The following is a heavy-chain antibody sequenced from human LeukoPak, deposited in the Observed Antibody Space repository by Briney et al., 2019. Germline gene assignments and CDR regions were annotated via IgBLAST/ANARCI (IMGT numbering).Heavy chain of an antibody. Sequence: GGSLRLSCAASGFTFSRYDMHWVRQATGKGLEWVSAIGTAGDTYYPGSVKGRFTISRENAKNSLYLQMNSLRAGDTAVYYCARVGDSSGSYDYWGQGTLVTVSS. J-gene: IGHJ4*02. V-gene: IGHV3-13*01. D-gene: IGHD3-22*01. CDR2: IGTAGDT. CDR3: ARVGDSSGSYDY. CDR1: GFTFSRYD.